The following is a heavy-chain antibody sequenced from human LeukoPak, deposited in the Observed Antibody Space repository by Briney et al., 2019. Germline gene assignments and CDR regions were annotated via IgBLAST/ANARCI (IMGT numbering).Heavy chain of an antibody. V-gene: IGHV3-48*02. CDR1: GFTFSSYS. J-gene: IGHJ6*02. CDR3: ARDPGGSYRYYYGMDV. CDR2: ISSSSSTI. Sequence: SGGSLRLSCAASGFTFSSYSMNWVRQAPGKGLEWVSYISSSSSTIYYADSVKGRFTISRDNAKNSLYLQMNSLRDEDTAVYYCARDPGGSYRYYYGMDVWGQGTTVTVSS. D-gene: IGHD1-26*01.